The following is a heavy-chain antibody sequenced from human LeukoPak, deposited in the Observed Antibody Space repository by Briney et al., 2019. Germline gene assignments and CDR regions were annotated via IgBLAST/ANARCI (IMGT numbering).Heavy chain of an antibody. CDR2: ISSSSSYI. J-gene: IGHJ4*02. D-gene: IGHD2-21*01. V-gene: IGHV3-21*01. CDR3: ALEMLFRNQFDY. CDR1: GSTFSSYS. Sequence: PGGSLRLSCAASGSTFSSYSMNWVRQAPGKGLEWVSSISSSSSYIYYADSVKGRFTISRDNAKNSLYLQMNSLRAEDTAVYYCALEMLFRNQFDYWGQGTLVTVSS.